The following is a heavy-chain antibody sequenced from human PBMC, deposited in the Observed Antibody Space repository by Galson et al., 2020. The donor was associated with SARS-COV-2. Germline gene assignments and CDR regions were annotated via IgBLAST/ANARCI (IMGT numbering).Heavy chain of an antibody. CDR3: ARVGGMATTPANYYYYGLYV. D-gene: IGHD2-15*01. Sequence: GGSLRLSCAASGFPFSSYSMNWVRQAPGKGLEWVSSISAGSSYIYYADSVKGRFTISRDNAKNSLCLQMNSLRADDTAVYYCARVGGMATTPANYYYYGLYVWGPGTTVTVAS. V-gene: IGHV3-21*01. CDR1: GFPFSSYS. J-gene: IGHJ6*02. CDR2: ISAGSSYI.